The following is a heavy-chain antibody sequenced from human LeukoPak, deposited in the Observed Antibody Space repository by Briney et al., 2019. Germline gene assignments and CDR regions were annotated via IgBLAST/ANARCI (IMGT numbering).Heavy chain of an antibody. Sequence: PGGSLRLSCAASGFTFSSYEMNWVRQAPGKGLEWVSYISSSGSTIYYADSVKCRFTISRDNAKNSLYLQMNSLRAEDTAVYYCAVQMADYFDYWGQGTLVTVSS. CDR1: GFTFSSYE. V-gene: IGHV3-48*03. D-gene: IGHD5-24*01. J-gene: IGHJ4*02. CDR2: ISSSGSTI. CDR3: AVQMADYFDY.